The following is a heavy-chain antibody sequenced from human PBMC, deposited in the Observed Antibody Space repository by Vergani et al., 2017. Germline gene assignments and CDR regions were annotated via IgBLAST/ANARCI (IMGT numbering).Heavy chain of an antibody. V-gene: IGHV3-48*02. Sequence: EVQLVESGGGLVQPGGSLRLSCAASGFTFSSYSMNWVRQAPGKGLEWVSYISSSSSTIYYADSVKGRFTISRDNAKNSLYLQMNSLRDEDTAVYYCARGAEIQLWRDLDIWGQGTMVTVSS. CDR1: GFTFSSYS. CDR3: ARGAEIQLWRDLDI. D-gene: IGHD5-18*01. CDR2: ISSSSSTI. J-gene: IGHJ3*02.